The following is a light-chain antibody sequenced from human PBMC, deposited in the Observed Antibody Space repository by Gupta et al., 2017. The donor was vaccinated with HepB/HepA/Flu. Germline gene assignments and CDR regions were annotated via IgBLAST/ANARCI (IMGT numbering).Light chain of an antibody. CDR2: AAS. CDR1: QNIFTY. V-gene: IGKV1-39*01. Sequence: DIQMTQSPSSLSASVGDRVTITCRASQNIFTYLNWYQQKPGKAPKLLIYAASTLQSGVPSRFAGTGSGADFTLTIGSLEPDDFATYYCQQGHSTPYAFGQGTKVDIK. CDR3: QQGHSTPYA. J-gene: IGKJ2*01.